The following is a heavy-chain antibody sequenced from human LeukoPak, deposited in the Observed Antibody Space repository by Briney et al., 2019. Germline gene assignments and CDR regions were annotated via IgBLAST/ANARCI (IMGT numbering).Heavy chain of an antibody. Sequence: GGSLRLSCAASGFTVSSNYMSWVRQAPGKGLEWVSVIYSGGSTYYADSVKGRFTISRDNSKNTLYLQMNSLRAEDTAVYYCARGIAAAGLLRTTFDYWGQGTLVTVSS. CDR1: GFTVSSNY. CDR2: IYSGGST. CDR3: ARGIAAAGLLRTTFDY. V-gene: IGHV3-53*01. J-gene: IGHJ4*02. D-gene: IGHD6-13*01.